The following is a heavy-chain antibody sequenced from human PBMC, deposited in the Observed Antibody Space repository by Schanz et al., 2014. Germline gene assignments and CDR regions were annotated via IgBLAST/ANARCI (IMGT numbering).Heavy chain of an antibody. D-gene: IGHD6-19*01. CDR3: AIIGVMVAVAGTRADY. Sequence: EVQLLDSGGGLVQPGGSLRLSCAASGFTFSTYAMSWVRQAPGKGLEWVSAISGSGGSTYYADSVEGRFTISRDNSKNTLYLQMNTLRAEDTAVYYCAIIGVMVAVAGTRADYWGQGTLVTVSS. CDR2: ISGSGGST. J-gene: IGHJ4*02. CDR1: GFTFSTYA. V-gene: IGHV3-23*01.